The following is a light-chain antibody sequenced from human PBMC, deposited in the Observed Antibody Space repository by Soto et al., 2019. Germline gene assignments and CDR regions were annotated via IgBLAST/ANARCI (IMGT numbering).Light chain of an antibody. CDR3: QKYSSVIT. J-gene: IGKJ5*01. Sequence: DIQMTQSPSSLSASVGDRVTITYRASQGISNFLAWYQQKPGKVPKLLISAATTLQSGVPSRFSGSGSGTDFTITITSLQPEDVASYCCQKYSSVITFGQGTRLEIK. CDR2: AAT. CDR1: QGISNF. V-gene: IGKV1-27*01.